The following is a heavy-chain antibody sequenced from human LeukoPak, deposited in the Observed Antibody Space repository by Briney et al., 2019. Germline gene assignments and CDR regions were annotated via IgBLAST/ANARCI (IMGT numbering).Heavy chain of an antibody. J-gene: IGHJ5*01. CDR3: ARDPAAMYWFDP. CDR1: GYTFTSYA. D-gene: IGHD2-2*01. V-gene: IGHV1-3*01. CDR2: INAGNGNT. Sequence: ASVKVSCKASGYTFTSYAMHWVRQAPGQRLEWMGWINAGNGNTKYSQKFQGRVTITRDTSASTAYMELSSLRSEDTAVYYCARDPAAMYWFDPWGQGTLVTVSS.